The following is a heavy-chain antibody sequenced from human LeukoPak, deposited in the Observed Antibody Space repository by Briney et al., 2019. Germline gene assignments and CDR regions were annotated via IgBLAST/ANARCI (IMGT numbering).Heavy chain of an antibody. D-gene: IGHD3-10*01. Sequence: PSETLSLTCTVSGGSISSSSYYWGWIRQPPGKGLEWIGSIYYSGSTYYNPSLKTRVTISVDTSKNQFSLEVTSVTAADTAVYFCTHITMPRGVDYWGQGTLVTVSS. CDR2: IYYSGST. CDR3: THITMPRGVDY. J-gene: IGHJ4*02. V-gene: IGHV4-39*01. CDR1: GGSISSSSYY.